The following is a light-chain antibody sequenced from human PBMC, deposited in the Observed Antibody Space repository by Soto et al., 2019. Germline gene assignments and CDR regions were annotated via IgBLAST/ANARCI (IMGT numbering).Light chain of an antibody. CDR2: EGS. J-gene: IGLJ1*01. CDR1: SSDVGSSSL. Sequence: QSVLTQPASVSASPGQSITISCTGTSSDVGSSSLVSWYQHHPGKAPKLIIYEGSRRPSGVSGRFSGSKSGNTASLTISGLQADDEADYYCCSFARSINFYAFGTGTKVTVL. V-gene: IGLV2-23*01. CDR3: CSFARSINFYA.